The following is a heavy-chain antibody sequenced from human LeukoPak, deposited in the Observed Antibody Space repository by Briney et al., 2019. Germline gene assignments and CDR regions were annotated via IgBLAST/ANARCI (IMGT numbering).Heavy chain of an antibody. D-gene: IGHD5-12*01. CDR1: GFTISNYW. CDR3: APQQTYSPYNWFDP. CDR2: IHPDGSIT. J-gene: IGHJ5*02. V-gene: IGHV3-74*03. Sequence: GGSLRLSCVGSGFTISNYWMHWVRHAPGTGLVWVSRIHPDGSITTYADSVKGRFTISRDNAKNTLYLQMNSLRAEDTAVYYCAPQQTYSPYNWFDPWGQGTLVTVSS.